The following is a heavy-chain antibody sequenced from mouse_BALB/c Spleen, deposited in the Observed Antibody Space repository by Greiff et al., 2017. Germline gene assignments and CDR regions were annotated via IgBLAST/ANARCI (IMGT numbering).Heavy chain of an antibody. Sequence: VQLQQPGAELVKPGASVKLSCKASGYTFTSYWMHWVKQRPGQGLEWIGEINPSNGRTNYNEKFKSKATLTVDKSSSTAYMQLSSLTSEDSAVYYCARRFPYAMDYWGQGTSVTVSS. CDR2: INPSNGRT. CDR1: GYTFTSYW. V-gene: IGHV1S81*02. J-gene: IGHJ4*01. CDR3: ARRFPYAMDY.